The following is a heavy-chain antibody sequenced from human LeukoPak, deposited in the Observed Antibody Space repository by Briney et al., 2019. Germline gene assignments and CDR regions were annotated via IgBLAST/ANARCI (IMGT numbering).Heavy chain of an antibody. CDR2: ISSSGSTI. J-gene: IGHJ4*02. Sequence: GGSLRLSCAASEFTFSSYAMSWIRQAPGKGLEWVSYISSSGSTIYYADSVKGRFTISRDNAKNSLYLQMNSLRAEDTAVYYCARVGAQEVSSWYNYWGQGTLVTVSS. D-gene: IGHD6-13*01. CDR1: EFTFSSYA. V-gene: IGHV3-11*01. CDR3: ARVGAQEVSSWYNY.